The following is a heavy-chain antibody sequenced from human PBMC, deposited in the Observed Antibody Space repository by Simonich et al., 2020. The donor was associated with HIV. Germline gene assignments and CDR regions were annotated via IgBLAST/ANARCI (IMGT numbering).Heavy chain of an antibody. J-gene: IGHJ4*02. Sequence: QVRLQQWGAGLLKPSKTLSLTCAVYGGSFSGYYWSWIRQPPGKGLGWIGEINHSETTNYNPSLKSRVTISRDTSKNQFSLKLSSVTAADTAIYYCARVIFVTSAGFDYWGQGTLVTVSS. D-gene: IGHD3-3*02. CDR1: GGSFSGYY. CDR2: INHSETT. V-gene: IGHV4-34*01. CDR3: ARVIFVTSAGFDY.